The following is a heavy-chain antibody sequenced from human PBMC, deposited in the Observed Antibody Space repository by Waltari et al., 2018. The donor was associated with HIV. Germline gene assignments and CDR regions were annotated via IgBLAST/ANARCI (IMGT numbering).Heavy chain of an antibody. J-gene: IGHJ4*02. D-gene: IGHD1-7*01. CDR3: AKDRLELRYPDY. V-gene: IGHV3-23*01. Sequence: EVPLLESGGGLVQPGGSLRLSCPASGFTFSRYALDRVRQAPGKGLEWVSAISGSGGSTYYADSVKGRFTISRDNSKNTLYLQMNSLRAEDTAVYYCAKDRLELRYPDYWGQGTLVTVSS. CDR1: GFTFSRYA. CDR2: ISGSGGST.